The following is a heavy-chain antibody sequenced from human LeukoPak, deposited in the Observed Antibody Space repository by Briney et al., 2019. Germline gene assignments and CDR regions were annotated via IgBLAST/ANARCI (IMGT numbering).Heavy chain of an antibody. V-gene: IGHV4-39*01. Sequence: SETLSLTCTVSGGSISSSNYYWGWIRQPPGKGLEWIGSIYTGCTYYSPSLKSRVTISVDTSKNQFSLKLSSVTASDTAVNYCARHQLISSTSCFDYWGQGTLVTVSS. CDR3: ARHQLISSTSCFDY. CDR1: GGSISSSNYY. CDR2: IYTGCT. D-gene: IGHD2-2*01. J-gene: IGHJ4*02.